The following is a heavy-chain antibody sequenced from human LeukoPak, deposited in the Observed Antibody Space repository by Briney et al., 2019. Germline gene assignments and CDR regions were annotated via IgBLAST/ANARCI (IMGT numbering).Heavy chain of an antibody. V-gene: IGHV3-9*01. CDR1: GFTFDDYA. J-gene: IGHJ3*02. CDR3: AWALDAFDI. CDR2: ISWNSGSI. Sequence: PGGSLRLSCAASGFTFDDYAMHWVRQAPGKGLEWVSGISWNSGSIGYADSVKGRFTISRDNAKNSLYLQMNSLRAEDTALYYCAWALDAFDIWGQGTMVTVSS.